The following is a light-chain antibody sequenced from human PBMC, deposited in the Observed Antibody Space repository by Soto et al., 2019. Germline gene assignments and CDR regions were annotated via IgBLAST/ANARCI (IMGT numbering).Light chain of an antibody. CDR2: GAS. CDR1: QSVSNNY. J-gene: IGKJ5*01. V-gene: IGKV3-20*01. Sequence: EILLTQSPGPLSLSPGARAPLSCRASQSVSNNYLAWYQQKPGQAPRRLIYGASSRATGIPDRFSGSGSGTDFTLTISRLEPEDVAVYYCQHYSTSPTFGEGTRLEIK. CDR3: QHYSTSPT.